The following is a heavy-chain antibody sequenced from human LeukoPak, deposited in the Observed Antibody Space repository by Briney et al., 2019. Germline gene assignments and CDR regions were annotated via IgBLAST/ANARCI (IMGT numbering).Heavy chain of an antibody. Sequence: GGSLRLSCAASGFTFSSYSMNWVRQAPGKGLEWVSSISSSSSYIYYAVSVKGRFTISRDNAKNSLYLQMNSLRAEDTAVYYCARDSAGGAIVVVPAAMRGVDWFDPWGQGTLVTVSS. CDR2: ISSSSSYI. J-gene: IGHJ5*02. V-gene: IGHV3-21*01. CDR1: GFTFSSYS. CDR3: ARDSAGGAIVVVPAAMRGVDWFDP. D-gene: IGHD2-2*01.